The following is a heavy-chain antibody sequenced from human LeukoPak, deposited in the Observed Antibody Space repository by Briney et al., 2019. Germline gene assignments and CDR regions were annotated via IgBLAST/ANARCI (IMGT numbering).Heavy chain of an antibody. Sequence: GASVKVSCKASGYTFTGYYMHWVRQAPGQGLEWMGWINPNSGGTNYAQKFQGRVTMTRDTSISTAYMELSRLRSDDTAVYYCARWRGEWELLYAFDIWGQGTMVTVSS. V-gene: IGHV1-2*02. CDR1: GYTFTGYY. D-gene: IGHD1-26*01. J-gene: IGHJ3*02. CDR2: INPNSGGT. CDR3: ARWRGEWELLYAFDI.